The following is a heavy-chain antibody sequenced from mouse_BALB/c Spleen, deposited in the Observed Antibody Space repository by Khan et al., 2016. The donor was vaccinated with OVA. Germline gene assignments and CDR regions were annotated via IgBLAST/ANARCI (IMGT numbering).Heavy chain of an antibody. CDR2: IGGTGAQ. J-gene: IGHJ3*01. CDR1: GFSLTSYG. V-gene: IGHV2-3*01. D-gene: IGHD1-1*01. Sequence: VQLQQSGPGLVAPSQSLSITCTVSGFSLTSYGVGGVGNPQGKGRGGRGLIGGTGAQNYHSALISRLNINKDNSKSQVFLKLNSLQTDDTATYYCALYYYGRAWLAYWGQGTLVTVSA. CDR3: ALYYYGRAWLAY.